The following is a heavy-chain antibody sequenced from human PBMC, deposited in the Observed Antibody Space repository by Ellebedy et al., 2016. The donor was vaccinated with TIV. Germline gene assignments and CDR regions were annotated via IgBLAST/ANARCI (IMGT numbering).Heavy chain of an antibody. J-gene: IGHJ4*02. CDR2: IIQSGTM. Sequence: SETLSLTCAVYGGSLSGYYWSWIRQPPGKGLEWIGEIIQSGTMNYSPSLKSRVTISVDKSKNQFSLRLSSVTAADTAVYYCARGAAYSSGWYSNWGQGTLVAVSS. CDR3: ARGAAYSSGWYSN. CDR1: GGSLSGYY. D-gene: IGHD6-19*01. V-gene: IGHV4-34*01.